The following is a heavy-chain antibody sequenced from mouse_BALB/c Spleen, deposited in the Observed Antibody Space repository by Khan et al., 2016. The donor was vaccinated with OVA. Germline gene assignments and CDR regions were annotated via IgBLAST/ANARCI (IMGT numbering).Heavy chain of an antibody. D-gene: IGHD2-10*01. CDR1: GFNIKDTY. Sequence: VQLQQSGAEFVKPGASVKLSCTASGFNIKDTYMHWINQRPQQGLVWIGRIDPANGNDRYDQKFQDKVTITVDASSNTAYLQLSSLTHEDTAVSYCFCWAYSGLFAYWGQGTLVTVSA. V-gene: IGHV14-3*02. J-gene: IGHJ3*01. CDR2: IDPANGND. CDR3: FCWAYSGLFAY.